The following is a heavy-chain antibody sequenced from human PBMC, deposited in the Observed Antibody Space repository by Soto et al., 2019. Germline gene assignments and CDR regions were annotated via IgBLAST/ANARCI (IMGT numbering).Heavy chain of an antibody. J-gene: IGHJ3*02. CDR1: GFTFSSYG. CDR3: ARPGTADAFDI. D-gene: IGHD1-1*01. Sequence: QVQLVESGGGVVQPGRSLRLSCAASGFTFSSYGMHWVRQAPGKGLEWVAVIWYDGSNKYYADSVKGRFTISRDNSKNTLYLQMNSLRAEDTAVYYCARPGTADAFDIWGQGTMDTVSS. CDR2: IWYDGSNK. V-gene: IGHV3-33*01.